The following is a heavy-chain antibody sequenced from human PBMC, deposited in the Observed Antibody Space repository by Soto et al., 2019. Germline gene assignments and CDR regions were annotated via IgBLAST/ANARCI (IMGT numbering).Heavy chain of an antibody. D-gene: IGHD6-6*01. J-gene: IGHJ3*02. Sequence: GGSLRLSCAASGFTFSSYSMNWVRQAPGKGLEWVSSISSSSSYIYYADSVKGRFTISRDNAKNSLYLQMNSLRAEDTAVYYCVREDLSSSSNAFDIWGQGSMVTVSS. CDR1: GFTFSSYS. CDR2: ISSSSSYI. CDR3: VREDLSSSSNAFDI. V-gene: IGHV3-21*01.